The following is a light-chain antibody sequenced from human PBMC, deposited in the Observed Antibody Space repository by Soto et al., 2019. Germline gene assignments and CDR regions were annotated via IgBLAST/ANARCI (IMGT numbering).Light chain of an antibody. CDR2: DVT. CDR1: SSDVGGYNY. Sequence: QSALTQPASVSGSPGQSITISCTGTSSDVGGYNYVSWYQQHPGKAPKLMISDVTTRPSGVSNRFSGSKSGNTASLTISGRQAEDEAEYYCSSYTSSTTFVFGTGTKVTVL. V-gene: IGLV2-14*03. J-gene: IGLJ1*01. CDR3: SSYTSSTTFV.